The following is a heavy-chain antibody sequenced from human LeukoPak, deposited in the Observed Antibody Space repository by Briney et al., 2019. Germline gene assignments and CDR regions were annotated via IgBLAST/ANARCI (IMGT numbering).Heavy chain of an antibody. Sequence: ASVKVSCKASGYTFSIYNMHWVRQAPGQGLEWMGIINPSGGTSYAQKLQGRITMTRDTSTVYMELSSLRSEDTAVYYCAREGVAGTGLDYWGQGTLVTVPS. J-gene: IGHJ4*02. CDR2: INPSGGT. CDR3: AREGVAGTGLDY. V-gene: IGHV1-46*01. D-gene: IGHD6-13*01. CDR1: GYTFSIYN.